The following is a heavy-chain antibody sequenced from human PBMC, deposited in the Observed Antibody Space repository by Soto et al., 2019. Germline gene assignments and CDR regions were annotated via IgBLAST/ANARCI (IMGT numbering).Heavy chain of an antibody. Sequence: EVQLVESGGGLVQPGGSLRLSCAASGFTFSSYWMSWVRQAPGRGLEWVAYIKPDGTETHYVDSVKGRFTISRDNAESSLYLQMNSLRAEDTAVYYCVRNWGQGRGAWGQGILVTVSS. V-gene: IGHV3-7*03. D-gene: IGHD3-16*01. CDR3: VRNWGQGRGA. J-gene: IGHJ5*02. CDR1: GFTFSSYW. CDR2: IKPDGTET.